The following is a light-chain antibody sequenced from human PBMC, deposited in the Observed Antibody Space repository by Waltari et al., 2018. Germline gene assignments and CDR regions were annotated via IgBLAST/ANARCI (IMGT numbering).Light chain of an antibody. CDR2: KAS. Sequence: DIQMTQSPSTLSASVGDIVTITCRASPSISSWLAWYQQKPGKAPKLLIYKASSLESGVPSRFSGSGSGTEFTLTINSLQPDDFATYYCQQYNSYSGTFGQGTKVEIK. V-gene: IGKV1-5*03. J-gene: IGKJ1*01. CDR1: PSISSW. CDR3: QQYNSYSGT.